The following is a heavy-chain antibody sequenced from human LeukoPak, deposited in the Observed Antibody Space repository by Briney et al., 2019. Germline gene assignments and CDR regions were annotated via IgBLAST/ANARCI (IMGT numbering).Heavy chain of an antibody. J-gene: IGHJ3*02. V-gene: IGHV4-61*02. Sequence: PSQTLSLTCTVSGGSISSGSYYWSWIRQPAGKGLEWIGRIYTSGSTNYNPSLKSRVTISVDTSKNQFSLKLSSVTAADTAVYYCASNSKGQWRWRLDIWGQGTMVTVSS. CDR2: IYTSGST. D-gene: IGHD6-19*01. CDR1: GGSISSGSYY. CDR3: ASNSKGQWRWRLDI.